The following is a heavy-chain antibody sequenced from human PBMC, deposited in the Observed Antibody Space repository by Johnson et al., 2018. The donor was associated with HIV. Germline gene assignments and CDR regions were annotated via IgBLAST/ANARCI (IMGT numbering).Heavy chain of an antibody. V-gene: IGHV3-30*04. CDR1: GFTFSSYA. CDR2: ISYDGSNI. D-gene: IGHD6-13*01. Sequence: QVQLVESGGGVVQPGRSLRLSCAASGFTFSSYAMHWVRQAPGKGLEWVAVISYDGSNIYYADSVKGRFTISRDTSKNTLYLQMNSLRAEDTAVYYCSKDRSSWYLETNDAFDMWGQGTMVIVSS. CDR3: SKDRSSWYLETNDAFDM. J-gene: IGHJ3*02.